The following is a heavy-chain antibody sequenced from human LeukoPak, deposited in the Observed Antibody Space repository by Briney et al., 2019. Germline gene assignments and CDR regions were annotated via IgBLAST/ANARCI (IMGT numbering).Heavy chain of an antibody. J-gene: IGHJ4*02. Sequence: PGGSLRLSCAASGFTFSDYYMSWIRQAPGKGLEWGSYISSSGNIIYSADSVKGRFTISRDNAKNSLYLQINSLRAEDTAVYYCARATAADTAMIYFDYWGQGTLVTVSS. CDR2: ISSSGNII. CDR1: GFTFSDYY. D-gene: IGHD5-18*01. CDR3: ARATAADTAMIYFDY. V-gene: IGHV3-11*01.